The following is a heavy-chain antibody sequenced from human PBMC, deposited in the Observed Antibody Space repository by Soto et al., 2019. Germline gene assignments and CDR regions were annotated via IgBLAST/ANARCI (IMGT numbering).Heavy chain of an antibody. J-gene: IGHJ4*02. CDR1: GDTFAFHS. Sequence: QVQLVQSGAEVKRPGTSVKVSCKASGDTFAFHSINWVRQAPGLGLEWMGRINPILSMSNYAQRFQGRVTMPANKSTSTAYMVLSIMRPEDTAIYYCATSYGSGYRAFDYWGQGALVTVSS. D-gene: IGHD3-10*01. CDR3: ATSYGSGYRAFDY. V-gene: IGHV1-69*02. CDR2: INPILSMS.